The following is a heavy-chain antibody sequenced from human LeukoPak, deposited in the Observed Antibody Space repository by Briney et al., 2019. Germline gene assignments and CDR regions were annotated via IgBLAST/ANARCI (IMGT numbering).Heavy chain of an antibody. CDR2: ISGSGGST. V-gene: IGHV3-23*01. Sequence: GGSLRLSCAASGFTFSSYAMSWVRQAPGKGLEWVSAISGSGGSTYYADSVKGRFTISRDNAKNSLYLQMNSLRAEDTAVYYCAREGHGDFSFDYWGQGTLVTVSS. J-gene: IGHJ4*02. CDR1: GFTFSSYA. CDR3: AREGHGDFSFDY. D-gene: IGHD4-17*01.